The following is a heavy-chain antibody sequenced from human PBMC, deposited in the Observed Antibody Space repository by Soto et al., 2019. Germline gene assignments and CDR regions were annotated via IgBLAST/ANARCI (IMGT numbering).Heavy chain of an antibody. Sequence: GESLKISCKGSGYSFTSYWICRVRQMPGKGLEWMWTFYPGDSDTRYSPSFYGQVTISDDKSISTAYLLCSNLKPSDTAKYYCASSSSGYSAFDIWGQGTVVTVSS. D-gene: IGHD3-22*01. V-gene: IGHV5-51*01. CDR3: ASSSSGYSAFDI. CDR2: FYPGDSDT. J-gene: IGHJ3*02. CDR1: GYSFTSYW.